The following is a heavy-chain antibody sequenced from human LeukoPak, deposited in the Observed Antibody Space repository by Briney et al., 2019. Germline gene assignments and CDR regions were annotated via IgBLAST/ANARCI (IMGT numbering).Heavy chain of an antibody. V-gene: IGHV3-48*01. J-gene: IGHJ3*02. Sequence: PGGSLRLSCAASGFTFSSYSMNWVRQAPGKGLEWVSYISSSSSTIYYADSVKGRFTISRDNAKNSLYLQMNSLRAEDTAVYYCARDVIEDIVVVPAANAFDIWGQGTMVTVSS. CDR2: ISSSSSTI. CDR3: ARDVIEDIVVVPAANAFDI. CDR1: GFTFSSYS. D-gene: IGHD2-2*01.